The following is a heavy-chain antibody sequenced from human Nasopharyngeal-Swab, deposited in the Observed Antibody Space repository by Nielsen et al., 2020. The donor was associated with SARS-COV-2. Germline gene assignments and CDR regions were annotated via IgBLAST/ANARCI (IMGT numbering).Heavy chain of an antibody. CDR2: IKSKTDGGTT. J-gene: IGHJ6*03. D-gene: IGHD4-11*01. Sequence: GESLKISCAASGFTFSSYSMSWVRQAPGKGLEWVGRIKSKTDGGTTDYAAPVKGRFTISRDDSKNTLYLQMNSLKTEDTAVYYCTTLYSNYAFYYYYMDVWGKGTTVTVSS. CDR1: GFTFSSYS. CDR3: TTLYSNYAFYYYYMDV. V-gene: IGHV3-15*01.